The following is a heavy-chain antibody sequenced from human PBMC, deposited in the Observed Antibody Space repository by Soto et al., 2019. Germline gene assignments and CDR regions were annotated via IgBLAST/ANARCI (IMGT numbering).Heavy chain of an antibody. CDR3: ARGRRAAGTKGADYYYYMDV. Sequence: GGSLRLSCAASGFTFSSYGMHWVRQAPGKGLEWVAVIWYDGSNKYYADSVKGRFTISRDNSKNTLYVQMNSLRAEDTAVYYCARGRRAAGTKGADYYYYMDVWGKGTTVTVSS. V-gene: IGHV3-33*01. CDR2: IWYDGSNK. CDR1: GFTFSSYG. J-gene: IGHJ6*03. D-gene: IGHD6-13*01.